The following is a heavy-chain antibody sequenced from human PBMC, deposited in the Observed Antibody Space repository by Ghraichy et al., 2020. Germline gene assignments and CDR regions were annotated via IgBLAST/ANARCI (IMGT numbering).Heavy chain of an antibody. Sequence: SETLSLTCTVSGYSISSGYYWSWVRQSPGKGLEWIATIYHSGVTYYRPSLKSRVSISVDTSKNQFFLSLRSVTAADTAVYYCARYVALVEKYYFDYWGQGIQVTVSS. J-gene: IGHJ4*02. CDR2: IYHSGVT. CDR1: GYSISSGYY. D-gene: IGHD2-8*02. V-gene: IGHV4-38-2*02. CDR3: ARYVALVEKYYFDY.